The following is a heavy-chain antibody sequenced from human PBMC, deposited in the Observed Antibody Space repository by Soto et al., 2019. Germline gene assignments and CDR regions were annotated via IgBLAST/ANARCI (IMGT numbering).Heavy chain of an antibody. J-gene: IGHJ6*02. V-gene: IGHV4-61*01. Sequence: GPGVASETLSLTCTVSGASVSSPTHYWNWIRQSPGKGLEWIGFVYYSGITNYSPSLKSRVTISLDTSKHQFSLRLTSVTAADTAVYYCARTRDNNINYYYALDVWGQGTSVTVS. D-gene: IGHD1-20*01. CDR2: VYYSGIT. CDR3: ARTRDNNINYYYALDV. CDR1: GASVSSPTHY.